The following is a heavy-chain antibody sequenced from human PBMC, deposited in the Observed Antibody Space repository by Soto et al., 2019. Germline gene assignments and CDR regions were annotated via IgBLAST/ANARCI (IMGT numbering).Heavy chain of an antibody. CDR3: ARLAVAGDYYYYYGMDV. D-gene: IGHD6-19*01. Sequence: PGESLKISCKGSGYSFTSYWISWVRQMPGKGLEWMGRIDPSDSYTNYSPSFQGHVTISADKSISTAYLQWSSLKASDTAMYYCARLAVAGDYYYYYGMDVWGQGTTVTVSS. CDR1: GYSFTSYW. J-gene: IGHJ6*02. CDR2: IDPSDSYT. V-gene: IGHV5-10-1*01.